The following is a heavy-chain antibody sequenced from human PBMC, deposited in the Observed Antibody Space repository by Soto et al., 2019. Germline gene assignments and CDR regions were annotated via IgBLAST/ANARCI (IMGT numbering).Heavy chain of an antibody. CDR2: TYYRSKWYN. J-gene: IGHJ6*02. Sequence: LSLTCAISGDIVSSNSAAWNWIMQSPSRGLEWLGRTYYRSKWYNDYAVSVKSRITINPDTSKNQFSLQLNSVTPEDTAVYYCAREDHWQPLSLDVWGQGTTVTVSS. D-gene: IGHD2-2*01. V-gene: IGHV6-1*01. CDR1: GDIVSSNSAA. CDR3: AREDHWQPLSLDV.